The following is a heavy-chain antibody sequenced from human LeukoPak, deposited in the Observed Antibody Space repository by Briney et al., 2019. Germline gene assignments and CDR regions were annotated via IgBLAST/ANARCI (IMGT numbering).Heavy chain of an antibody. Sequence: GGSLRLSCAASGFTFSSYGMSWVRQAPGKGLEWVSAISGSGGSTYYADSVKGRFTISGDNSKNTLYLQMNSLRAEGTAVYYCAKDGLLWFGRHYYWGQGTLVTVSS. CDR2: ISGSGGST. CDR1: GFTFSSYG. V-gene: IGHV3-23*01. D-gene: IGHD3-10*01. J-gene: IGHJ4*02. CDR3: AKDGLLWFGRHYY.